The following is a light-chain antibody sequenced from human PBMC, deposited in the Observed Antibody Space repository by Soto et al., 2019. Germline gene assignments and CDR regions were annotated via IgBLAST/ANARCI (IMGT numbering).Light chain of an antibody. CDR1: QSVSNF. Sequence: EIVLTQSPATLSLSPGERATLSCRASQSVSNFLDWYQQKPGQAPRLLIYEASNRATGIPARFSGSGSGTEFTLTISRLEPEDFEVYYCQQYGGSPRTFGQGTRLENK. V-gene: IGKV3-11*01. CDR3: QQYGGSPRT. J-gene: IGKJ5*01. CDR2: EAS.